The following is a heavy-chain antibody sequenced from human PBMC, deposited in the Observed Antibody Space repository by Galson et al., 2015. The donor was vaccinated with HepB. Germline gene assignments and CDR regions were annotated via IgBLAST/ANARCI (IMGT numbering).Heavy chain of an antibody. D-gene: IGHD2-15*01. CDR2: ISSSGSTI. CDR1: GFTFSDYY. CDR3: AREDIVVVVAAGAIDY. Sequence: SLRLSCAASGFTFSDYYMSWIRQAPGKGLEWVSYISSSGSTIYYADSVKGRFTISRDNAKNSLYLQMNSLRAEDTAVYYCAREDIVVVVAAGAIDYWGQGTLVTVSS. V-gene: IGHV3-11*01. J-gene: IGHJ4*02.